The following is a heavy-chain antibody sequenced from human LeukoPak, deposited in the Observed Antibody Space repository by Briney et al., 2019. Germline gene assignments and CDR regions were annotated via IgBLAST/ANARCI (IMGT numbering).Heavy chain of an antibody. D-gene: IGHD3-9*01. J-gene: IGHJ4*02. CDR3: ARSGKIYFDWLLDY. CDR2: IGRSGTTI. Sequence: KPGGSLRLSCAASGFTFSDYYMSWIRQVPGKGLEWVSYIGRSGTTIHYADSVKGRFTISWDNAKKSLYLQMNGLRAEDTAVYYCARSGKIYFDWLLDYWGQGTLVTVSS. CDR1: GFTFSDYY. V-gene: IGHV3-11*04.